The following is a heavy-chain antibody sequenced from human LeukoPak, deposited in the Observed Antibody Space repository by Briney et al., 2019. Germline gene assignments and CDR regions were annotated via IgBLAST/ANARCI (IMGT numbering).Heavy chain of an antibody. Sequence: GGSLRLSCAASGFTFRSSSMNWVRQAPGKGLEWVSSISSSSSYIYYADSVKGRFTISRDNAKKSLYLQMNSLRAEDTAVYYCARTTVTTKGGMDVWGKGTTVTVSS. CDR1: GFTFRSSS. D-gene: IGHD4-17*01. V-gene: IGHV3-21*01. J-gene: IGHJ6*04. CDR2: ISSSSSYI. CDR3: ARTTVTTKGGMDV.